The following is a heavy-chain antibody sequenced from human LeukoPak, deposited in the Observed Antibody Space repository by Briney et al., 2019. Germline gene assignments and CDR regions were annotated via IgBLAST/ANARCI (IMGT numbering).Heavy chain of an antibody. J-gene: IGHJ4*02. V-gene: IGHV1-69*04. CDR1: GGTFSSHA. CDR2: IIPILDIT. D-gene: IGHD2-21*02. CDR3: AILSDGAYCGGDCFYLDY. Sequence: ASVKVSCKASGGTFSSHAMSWVRQAPGQGLEWMGGIIPILDITNYAQKFQGRVTITADKSTGTAYMELSSPRSEDTAVYYCAILSDGAYCGGDCFYLDYWGQGTLVTVSS.